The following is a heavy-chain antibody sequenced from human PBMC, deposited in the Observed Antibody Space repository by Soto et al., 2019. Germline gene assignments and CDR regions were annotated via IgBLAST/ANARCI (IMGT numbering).Heavy chain of an antibody. Sequence: SETLSLTCTVSGGSISSGDYYWSWIRQPPGKGLEWIGYIYYSGSTYYNPSLKSRVTISVDKSKNQFSLKLSSVTAADTAVYYCARRLGGTYLVYWGQGTLVTVSS. CDR3: ARRLGGTYLVY. CDR1: GGSISSGDYY. D-gene: IGHD1-26*01. V-gene: IGHV4-30-4*01. CDR2: IYYSGST. J-gene: IGHJ4*02.